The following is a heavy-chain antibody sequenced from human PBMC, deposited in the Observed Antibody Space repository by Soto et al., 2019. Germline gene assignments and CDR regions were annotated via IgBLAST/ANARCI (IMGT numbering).Heavy chain of an antibody. CDR3: ARDSGSSSDYYGMDV. CDR1: GFIFTSYS. V-gene: IGHV3-21*01. Sequence: GGSLRLSCAASGFIFTSYSMNWVRQAPGKGLEWVSSISSSSSYIYYADSVKGRFTLSRDNAKNSLYLQMSSLRAEDTAVYYCARDSGSSSDYYGMDVWGQGTTVTVSS. J-gene: IGHJ6*02. CDR2: ISSSSSYI. D-gene: IGHD6-13*01.